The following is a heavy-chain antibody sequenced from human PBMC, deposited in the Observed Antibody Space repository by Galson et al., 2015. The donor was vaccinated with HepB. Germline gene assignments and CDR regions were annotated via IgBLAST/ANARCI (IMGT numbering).Heavy chain of an antibody. V-gene: IGHV4-61*01. D-gene: IGHD1-26*01. J-gene: IGHJ3*01. CDR3: ARVGWAGDV. CDR2: INYSGIT. CDR1: GGFVSSGSYH. Sequence: ETLSLTCSVSGGFVSSGSYHWSWIRQPPGKGLEWIGYINYSGITKCNPSLKSRVTISVDRSRNQFSLKLSSVTAADTAVFYCARVGWAGDVWGQGTVVTVSS.